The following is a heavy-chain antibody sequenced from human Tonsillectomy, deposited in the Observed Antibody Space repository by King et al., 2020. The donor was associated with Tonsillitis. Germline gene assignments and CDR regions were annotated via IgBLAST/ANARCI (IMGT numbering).Heavy chain of an antibody. CDR1: GFTFSSYG. CDR3: AKGEKLLWFGEAHPQMGGFDY. D-gene: IGHD3-10*01. CDR2: ISYDGSNK. V-gene: IGHV3-30*18. J-gene: IGHJ4*02. Sequence: VQLVESGGGVVQPGRSLRLSCAASGFTFSSYGMRWVRQAPGKGLEWVAVISYDGSNKYYADSVKGRFTISRDNSKNTLYLQMNSLRAEDTAVYYCAKGEKLLWFGEAHPQMGGFDYWGQGTLVTVSS.